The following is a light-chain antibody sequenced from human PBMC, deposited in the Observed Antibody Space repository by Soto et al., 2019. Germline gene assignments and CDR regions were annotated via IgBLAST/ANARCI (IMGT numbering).Light chain of an antibody. Sequence: QPVLTQSPSASASLGASVKLTCTLSSGHSSYAIAWHQQQPEKGPRYLMKLNSDGSHSKGDGIPDRFSGSISGAERYLTISSLQSEDEADYYCQTWGTGIAVFGGGTQLTVL. J-gene: IGLJ7*01. V-gene: IGLV4-69*01. CDR3: QTWGTGIAV. CDR1: SGHSSYA. CDR2: LNSDGSH.